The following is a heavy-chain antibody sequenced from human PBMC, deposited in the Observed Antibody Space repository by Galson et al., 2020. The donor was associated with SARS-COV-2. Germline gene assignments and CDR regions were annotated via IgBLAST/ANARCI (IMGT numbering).Heavy chain of an antibody. V-gene: IGHV3-20*04. CDR2: ISWNGDTR. J-gene: IGHJ3*01. D-gene: IGHD4-17*01. CDR3: AREPYGGAFPNACDV. CDR1: GFTFDDYA. Sequence: GGSLRLSCAASGFTFDDYAMNWVRQGPGKGLEWVSSISWNGDTRGYADSVKGRFTITRDNANNPLYLHMNNLRDDDSAFYYCAREPYGGAFPNACDVWGQATLVTVSS.